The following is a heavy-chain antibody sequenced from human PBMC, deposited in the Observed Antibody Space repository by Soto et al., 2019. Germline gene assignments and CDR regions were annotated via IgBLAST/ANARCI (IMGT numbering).Heavy chain of an antibody. CDR3: ARDQGRGRYSSGWFTDYYNGMDV. CDR1: GGTFSSYT. J-gene: IGHJ6*02. Sequence: GASVKVSCKASGGTFSSYTISWVRQAPGQGLEWMGRIIPILGIANYAQKFQGRVTITADESTSTAYMELSSLRSEDTAVYYCARDQGRGRYSSGWFTDYYNGMDVWGQGTTVTVSS. CDR2: IIPILGIA. V-gene: IGHV1-69*04. D-gene: IGHD6-19*01.